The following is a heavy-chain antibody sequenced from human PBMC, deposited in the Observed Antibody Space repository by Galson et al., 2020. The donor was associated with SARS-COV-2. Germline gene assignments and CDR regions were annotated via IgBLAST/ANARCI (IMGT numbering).Heavy chain of an antibody. D-gene: IGHD3-3*01. Sequence: TGGSLRLSCAASGFTFSSYGMHWVRQAPGKGLEWVAVISYDGSNKYYADSVKGRFTISRDNSKNSLYLQMNSLRAEDTAVYYGAKDRIDGLGYDFWNYYYGMDVWGQGTTVTVSS. V-gene: IGHV3-30*18. J-gene: IGHJ6*02. CDR3: AKDRIDGLGYDFWNYYYGMDV. CDR2: ISYDGSNK. CDR1: GFTFSSYG.